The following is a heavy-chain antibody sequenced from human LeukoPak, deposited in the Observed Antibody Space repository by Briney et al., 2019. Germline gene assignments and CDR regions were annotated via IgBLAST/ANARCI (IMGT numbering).Heavy chain of an antibody. CDR2: FDPEDGET. CDR1: GYTLTELS. Sequence: GASVKVSCKVSGYTLTELSMHWVRQDPGKGLEWMGGFDPEDGETIYAQKFQGRVTMTEDTSTDTAYMELSSLRSEDTAVYYCATPYCSGGSCLPWGQGTLVTVSS. V-gene: IGHV1-24*01. CDR3: ATPYCSGGSCLP. D-gene: IGHD2-15*01. J-gene: IGHJ5*02.